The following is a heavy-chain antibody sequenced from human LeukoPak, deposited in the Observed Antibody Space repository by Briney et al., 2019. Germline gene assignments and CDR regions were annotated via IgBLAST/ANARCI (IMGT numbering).Heavy chain of an antibody. J-gene: IGHJ4*02. CDR1: GGSFSGYY. CDR3: ARLNYDSSGYRLDY. D-gene: IGHD3-22*01. CDR2: INHSGST. Sequence: PSETLSLTCAVYGGSFSGYYWSWIRQPPGKGLEWIGEINHSGSTNYNPSLKSRVTISVDTSKNQFSLKLSSVTAADTAVYYCARLNYDSSGYRLDYWGQGTLVTVSS. V-gene: IGHV4-34*01.